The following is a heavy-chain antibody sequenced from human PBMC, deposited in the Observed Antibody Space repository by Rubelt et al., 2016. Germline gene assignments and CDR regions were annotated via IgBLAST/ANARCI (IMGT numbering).Heavy chain of an antibody. CDR2: MSGSGGST. D-gene: IGHD1-26*01. J-gene: IGHJ4*02. CDR3: ARDLSDSGRYHHFDY. V-gene: IGHV3-23*01. CDR1: GFSFSTYA. Sequence: EVQVLESGGGLVQPGGSLRLSCAASGFSFSTYAMTWVRQAPGKGLEWVAAMSGSGGSTYYADSVKGRFTISRNNSKNTLYLQMNSLRAEDTAVYYCARDLSDSGRYHHFDYWGQGTLVTASS.